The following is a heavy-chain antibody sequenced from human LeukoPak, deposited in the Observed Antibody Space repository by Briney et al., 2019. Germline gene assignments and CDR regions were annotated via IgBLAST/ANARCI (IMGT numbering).Heavy chain of an antibody. V-gene: IGHV3-21*01. CDR3: ARDGAYYDILTGFDY. J-gene: IGHJ4*02. D-gene: IGHD3-9*01. Sequence: GGSLRLSCAASRFTFSSYSMNWVRQAPGKGLEWVSSIRSSSSYIYYADSVKGRFTISRDNAKNSLYLQMNSLRAEDTAVYYCARDGAYYDILTGFDYWGQGTLVTVSS. CDR1: RFTFSSYS. CDR2: IRSSSSYI.